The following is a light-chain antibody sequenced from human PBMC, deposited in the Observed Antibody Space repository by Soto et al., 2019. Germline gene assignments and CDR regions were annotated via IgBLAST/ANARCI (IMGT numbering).Light chain of an antibody. Sequence: DVVMTQTPLSSPVTLGQPASISCRASQSVVHSDGNTYLSWLQQRPGQPPRLLVHKISNRFSGVPDRFSGSGAVTDFTLKIRRVESEDVWVYYCMQATPSWTFGQGTRVEIK. J-gene: IGKJ1*01. CDR1: QSVVHSDGNTY. V-gene: IGKV2-24*01. CDR2: KIS. CDR3: MQATPSWT.